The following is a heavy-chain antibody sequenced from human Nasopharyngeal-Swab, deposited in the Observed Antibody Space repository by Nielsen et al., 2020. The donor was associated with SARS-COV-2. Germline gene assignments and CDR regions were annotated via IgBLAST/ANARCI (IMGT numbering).Heavy chain of an antibody. CDR2: ISRSGRT. D-gene: IGHD3-22*01. J-gene: IGHJ4*02. CDR3: ARQGVPIRGWFKDYDRTAYEY. Sequence: SQTLSLTCAVYGGSFSGSYWSWIRQSPGKGLEWLGEISRSGRTNYNPSLNSRVTISLDTSKNQFSLKVTSVTAADTAVYYCARQGVPIRGWFKDYDRTAYEYWGQGTLVTVSS. CDR1: GGSFSGSY. V-gene: IGHV4-34*01.